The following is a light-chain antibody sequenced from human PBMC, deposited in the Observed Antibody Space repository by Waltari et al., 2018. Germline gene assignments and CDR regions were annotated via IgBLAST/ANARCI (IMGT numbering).Light chain of an antibody. CDR2: DVS. CDR3: GTSTTTRNHV. Sequence: QSALPQPASVSGSPGQSITISCSGTSSDVGAYNYVCWYQQHPGKAPNLIIYDVSVRPSGVSNRFSGSKSGNTASLTISGLHTEDEADYYCGTSTTTRNHVFGTGTKVTVL. J-gene: IGLJ1*01. V-gene: IGLV2-14*03. CDR1: SSDVGAYNY.